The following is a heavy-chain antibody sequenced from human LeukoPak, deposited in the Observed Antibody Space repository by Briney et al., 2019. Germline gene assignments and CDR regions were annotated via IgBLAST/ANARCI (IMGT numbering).Heavy chain of an antibody. CDR3: ARDLNNRRGFDP. Sequence: ASVKVSCKASGYTFTSYYMHWVRQAPGQGLEWMGIINPSGGSTSYAQKFQGRVTMTRDTSTSTVYMELSSLRSEDAAVYYCARDLNNRRGFDPWGQGTLVTVSS. CDR1: GYTFTSYY. V-gene: IGHV1-46*01. D-gene: IGHD1/OR15-1a*01. J-gene: IGHJ5*02. CDR2: INPSGGST.